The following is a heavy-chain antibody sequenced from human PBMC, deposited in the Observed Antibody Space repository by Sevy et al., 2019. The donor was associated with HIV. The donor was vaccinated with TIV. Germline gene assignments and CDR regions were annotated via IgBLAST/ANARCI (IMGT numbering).Heavy chain of an antibody. D-gene: IGHD3-22*01. Sequence: ASVKVSCKVSGYTLIQLSMHWVRQVPGKGLEWMGSFDPEDGETIYAQKFQGRVTMTEETSTDTAYMELSSLKSEDTAIFYCAITKDYYDSSGYTFDYWGQGTLVTVSS. V-gene: IGHV1-24*01. CDR2: FDPEDGET. CDR1: GYTLIQLS. CDR3: AITKDYYDSSGYTFDY. J-gene: IGHJ4*02.